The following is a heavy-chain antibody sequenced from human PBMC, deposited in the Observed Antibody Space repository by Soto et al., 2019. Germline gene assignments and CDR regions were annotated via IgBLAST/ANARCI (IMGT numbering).Heavy chain of an antibody. J-gene: IGHJ4*02. D-gene: IGHD5-12*01. CDR1: GDTFTNHV. CDR2: IISLFGTP. V-gene: IGHV1-69*12. CDR3: ARDVGSGYDRGDY. Sequence: QVQLVQSGDEVKKPGSSVKVSCKASGDTFTNHVFNWVRQAPGQGIEWMGGIISLFGTPNYSRRFQGRVTITAAESTATSYMELSSLRSDDTAVYYCARDVGSGYDRGDYWGQGTLVTVSS.